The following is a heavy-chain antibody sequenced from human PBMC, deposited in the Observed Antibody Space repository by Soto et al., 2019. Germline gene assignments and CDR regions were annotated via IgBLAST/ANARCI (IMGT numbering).Heavy chain of an antibody. CDR2: INPSGGST. D-gene: IGHD1-26*01. V-gene: IGHV1-46*01. Sequence: ASVKVSCKASGYTFTSYYMHWVRQAPGQGLEWMGIINPSGGSTSYAQKFQGRVTMTRDTSTSTVYMELSSLRSEDTAVYYCARDAIVGATKVWFDPWGQGTLVTVSS. CDR1: GYTFTSYY. J-gene: IGHJ5*02. CDR3: ARDAIVGATKVWFDP.